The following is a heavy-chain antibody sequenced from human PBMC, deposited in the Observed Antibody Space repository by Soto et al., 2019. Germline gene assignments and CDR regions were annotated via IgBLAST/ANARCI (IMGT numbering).Heavy chain of an antibody. CDR3: ARELSLSAYVKWYYGMDV. D-gene: IGHD1-26*01. Sequence: QVQLVQSGAEVKKPGASVKVSCKASGYTFTGYYIYWVRQAPGEGLEWMAWINPNTGDTNYAQRFQGRVTLTRDTSISTAYMELSGLRSDDTAVYYCARELSLSAYVKWYYGMDVWGQGTTVTVSS. CDR1: GYTFTGYY. CDR2: INPNTGDT. J-gene: IGHJ6*02. V-gene: IGHV1-2*02.